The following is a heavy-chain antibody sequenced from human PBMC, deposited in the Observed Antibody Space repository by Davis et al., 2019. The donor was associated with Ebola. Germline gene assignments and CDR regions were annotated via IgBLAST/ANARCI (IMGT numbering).Heavy chain of an antibody. Sequence: SETLSLTCTVSGASISSGGYYWSWIRQHPGKGLEWIGYIYYSGSTYYNPSLKSRVTISVDTSKNQFSLKLSSVTAADTAVYYCARDHPTYYYDSSGYYSLGGDAFDIWGQGTMVTVSS. CDR3: ARDHPTYYYDSSGYYSLGGDAFDI. J-gene: IGHJ3*02. V-gene: IGHV4-31*03. D-gene: IGHD3-22*01. CDR1: GASISSGGYY. CDR2: IYYSGST.